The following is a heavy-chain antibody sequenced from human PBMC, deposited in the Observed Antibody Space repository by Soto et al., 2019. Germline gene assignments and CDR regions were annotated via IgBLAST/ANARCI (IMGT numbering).Heavy chain of an antibody. CDR3: ARGRGDTLYCSSTSCKNWRLQGPYYFDY. Sequence: SETLSLTCAVYGGSFSGYYWSWIRQPPGKGLEWIGEINHSGSTNYNPSLKSRVTISVDTSKNQFSLKLSSVTAADTAVYYCARGRGDTLYCSSTSCKNWRLQGPYYFDYWGQGTLVTVSS. V-gene: IGHV4-34*01. CDR1: GGSFSGYY. CDR2: INHSGST. D-gene: IGHD2-2*01. J-gene: IGHJ4*02.